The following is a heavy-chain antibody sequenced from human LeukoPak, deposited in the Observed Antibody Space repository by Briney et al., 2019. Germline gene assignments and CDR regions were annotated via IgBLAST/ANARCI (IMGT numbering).Heavy chain of an antibody. CDR3: ARGGKRDNWFDR. D-gene: IGHD3-10*01. CDR2: INPSGGST. V-gene: IGHV1-46*01. CDR1: AYTFTSYY. J-gene: IGHJ5*02. Sequence: GASVNVTFTASAYTFTSYYMHWVRQAPAQGIEWMGIINPSGGSTSNSQKFHGRVTITRDTSTSTVYLELSSLRSEDTAVYYCARGGKRDNWFDRWGQGTLVTVSS.